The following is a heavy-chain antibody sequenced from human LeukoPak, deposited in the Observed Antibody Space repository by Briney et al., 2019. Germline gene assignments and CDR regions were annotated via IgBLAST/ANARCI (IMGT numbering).Heavy chain of an antibody. CDR1: GFTFDDYG. CDR3: ARGTQQWLAPFDC. V-gene: IGHV3-20*04. D-gene: IGHD6-19*01. J-gene: IGHJ4*02. CDR2: VNWSGGST. Sequence: GGSLRPSCAASGFTFDDYGMSWVRQAPGKGLERVSGVNWSGGSTGYADSVKGRFTISRDNAKNPLYLQMNRLRADDTALYYCARGTQQWLAPFDCWGQGTLVTVSS.